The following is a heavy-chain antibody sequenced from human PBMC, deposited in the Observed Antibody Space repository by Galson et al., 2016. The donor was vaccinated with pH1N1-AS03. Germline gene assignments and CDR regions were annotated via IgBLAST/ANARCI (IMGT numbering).Heavy chain of an antibody. J-gene: IGHJ4*02. Sequence: SLRLSCAASGFTFSNAWMSWVRQAPGTGLEWVGRIKSKTDSGTTDYAAPVKGRFTISRDDSKNTLYLQMNILKTEDTAVYYYTTERDVVVPAAMPGMTTVNWGVDYWGQGTLVTVSS. D-gene: IGHD2-2*01. CDR1: GFTFSNAW. V-gene: IGHV3-15*01. CDR3: TTERDVVVPAAMPGMTTVNWGVDY. CDR2: IKSKTDSGTT.